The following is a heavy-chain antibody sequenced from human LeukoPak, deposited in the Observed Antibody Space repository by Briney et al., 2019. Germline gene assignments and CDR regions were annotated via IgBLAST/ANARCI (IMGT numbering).Heavy chain of an antibody. CDR3: VRDAEYSSGWFGSNWFDP. D-gene: IGHD6-19*01. Sequence: GGSLRLSCAASGFTFSTYSMNWVRQAPGKGVEWVSYIRSSSSTIYYADSVKGRFTISRDNAKNSLYLQMNSLRDEDTAVYYCVRDAEYSSGWFGSNWFDPWGQGTLVTVSS. J-gene: IGHJ5*02. V-gene: IGHV3-48*02. CDR2: IRSSSSTI. CDR1: GFTFSTYS.